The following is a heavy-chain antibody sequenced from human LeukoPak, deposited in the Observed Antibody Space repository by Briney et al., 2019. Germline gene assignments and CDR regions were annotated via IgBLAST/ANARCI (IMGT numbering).Heavy chain of an antibody. D-gene: IGHD7-27*01. CDR3: ARGVLTGDTGIDY. V-gene: IGHV3-53*01. J-gene: IGHJ4*02. CDR1: GFTVSSNY. CDR2: IYSGGST. Sequence: GGSLRLSCAASGFTVSSNYMSWVRQAPGKGLEWVSVIYSGGSTYYADSVKGRFTISRDNSKNTLYLQMNSLRAEDTAVYFCARGVLTGDTGIDYWGQGTLVTVSS.